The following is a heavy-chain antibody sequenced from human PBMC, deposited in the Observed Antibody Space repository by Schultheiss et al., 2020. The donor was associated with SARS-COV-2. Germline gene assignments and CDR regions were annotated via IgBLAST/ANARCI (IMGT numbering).Heavy chain of an antibody. D-gene: IGHD3-3*01. V-gene: IGHV3-23*01. CDR1: GFTFSSYW. CDR2: ISGSGGST. Sequence: GGSLRLSCAASGFTFSSYWMHWVRQAPGKGLVWVSAISGSGGSTYYADSVKGRFTISRDNSKNTLYLQMNSLRAEDTAVYYCAKDLGTYYDFWSGSPFDPWGQGTLVTVSS. J-gene: IGHJ5*02. CDR3: AKDLGTYYDFWSGSPFDP.